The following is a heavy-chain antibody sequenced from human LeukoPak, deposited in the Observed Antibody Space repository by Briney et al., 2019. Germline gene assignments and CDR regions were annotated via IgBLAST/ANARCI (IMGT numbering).Heavy chain of an antibody. CDR1: GFTFSTFA. CDR3: ANIVLIRPFDY. J-gene: IGHJ4*02. CDR2: ISYDGSNK. V-gene: IGHV3-30-3*01. Sequence: GGSLRLSCAASGFTFSTFAIHWVRQAPGKGLDWVAVISYDGSNKYYADSVKGRFTISRDNSKNTLYLQMNSLRAEDTAVYYCANIVLIRPFDYWGQGTLVTVSS. D-gene: IGHD2-8*01.